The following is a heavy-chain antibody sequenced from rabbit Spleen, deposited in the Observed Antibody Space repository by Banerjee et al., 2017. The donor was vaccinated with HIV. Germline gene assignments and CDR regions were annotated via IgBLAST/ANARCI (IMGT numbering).Heavy chain of an antibody. V-gene: IGHV1S47*01. CDR3: LRDDDSCCRYCFGL. D-gene: IGHD2-1*01. CDR2: IYNGDGTT. J-gene: IGHJ4*01. Sequence: VDSGGDLVQPAGSLTLTCKVSGFYFSSDAMCWVRQAPGKGAEFIGCIYNGDGTTYLPSLAKCPFTIPQPPRPVHLKTTSLKAADTAPYFCLRDDDSCCRYCFGLWGPGNLVTGS. CDR1: GFYFSSDA.